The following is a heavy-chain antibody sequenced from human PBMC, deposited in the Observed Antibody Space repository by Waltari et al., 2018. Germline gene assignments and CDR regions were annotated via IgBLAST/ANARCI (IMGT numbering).Heavy chain of an antibody. CDR3: ASSIAAAGPAGDAFDI. CDR1: GYSISSGYY. V-gene: IGHV4-38-2*01. J-gene: IGHJ3*02. Sequence: QVQLQESGPGLVKPSETLSLTCAVSGYSISSGYYWGCTRQPPGTGLEWIGSIYHSGSTYYNPSLKSRVTISVDTSKNQFSLKLSSVTAADTAVYYCASSIAAAGPAGDAFDIWGQGTMVTVSS. CDR2: IYHSGST. D-gene: IGHD6-13*01.